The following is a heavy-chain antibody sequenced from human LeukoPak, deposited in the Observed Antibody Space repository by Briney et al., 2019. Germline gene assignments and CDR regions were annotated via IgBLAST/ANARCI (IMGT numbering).Heavy chain of an antibody. CDR1: GYTFTSYD. CDR3: AVLYYDSSGYLYFDY. V-gene: IGHV1-8*01. CDR2: MNPISGDT. J-gene: IGHJ4*02. Sequence: ASVKVSCKASGYTFTSYDVNWVRQATGQGLEWMGWMNPISGDTGYAQKLQGRVTMTTDTSTSTAYMELRSLRSDDTAVYYCAVLYYDSSGYLYFDYWGQGTLVTVSS. D-gene: IGHD3-22*01.